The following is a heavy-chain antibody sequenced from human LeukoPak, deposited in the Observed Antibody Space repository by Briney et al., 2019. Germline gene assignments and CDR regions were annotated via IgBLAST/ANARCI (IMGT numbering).Heavy chain of an antibody. J-gene: IGHJ5*02. CDR1: GGAFSGYY. CDR2: INHSGST. D-gene: IGHD3-3*01. CDR3: ARGAIFGVVTNWFDP. Sequence: SETLSLTCAVYGGAFSGYYWSWIRQPPGKGLEWIGEINHSGSTNYNPSLKSRVTISVDTSKNQFSLKLSSVTAADTAVYYCARGAIFGVVTNWFDPWGQGTLVTASS. V-gene: IGHV4-34*01.